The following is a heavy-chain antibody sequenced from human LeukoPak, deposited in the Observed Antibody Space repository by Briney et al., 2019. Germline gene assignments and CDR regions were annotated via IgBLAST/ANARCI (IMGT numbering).Heavy chain of an antibody. CDR3: ARSYSSSWYAYYFDY. Sequence: VSVKVSCKASGYTFTSYGISWVRQAPGQGLEWMGWISAYNGNTNYAQKLQGRVTMTTDTSTSTAYMELRSLRSDDTAVYYCARSYSSSWYAYYFDYWGQGTLVTVPS. V-gene: IGHV1-18*01. D-gene: IGHD6-13*01. J-gene: IGHJ4*02. CDR2: ISAYNGNT. CDR1: GYTFTSYG.